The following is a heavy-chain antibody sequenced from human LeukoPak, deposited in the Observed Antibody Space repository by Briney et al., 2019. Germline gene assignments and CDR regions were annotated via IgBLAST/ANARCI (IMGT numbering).Heavy chain of an antibody. CDR3: ARVRGCSSISCRDAFDI. J-gene: IGHJ3*02. D-gene: IGHD2-2*01. CDR2: ISYDGSKE. CDR1: GFTFS. Sequence: QPGGSLRLSCAASGFTFSIHWVRQAPGEGLEWVAIISYDGSKEYYADSVKGRFTISRDNSKNTLYLQMNSLRVEDTAVYYCARVRGCSSISCRDAFDIWGQGTMVTVSS. V-gene: IGHV3-30*04.